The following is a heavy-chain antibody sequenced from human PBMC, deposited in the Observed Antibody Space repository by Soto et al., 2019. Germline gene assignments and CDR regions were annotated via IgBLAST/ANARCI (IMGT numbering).Heavy chain of an antibody. Sequence: QVQLVQSGAEVKKPGSSVKVSCKASGGTFSSYTISWVRQAPGQGLEWMGRIIPILGIANYAQKFQGRVTITADKSTSTAYMELSSLRSEDTAVYYCAREGVVRGAPPNYGMDVWGQGTTVTVSS. J-gene: IGHJ6*02. D-gene: IGHD3-10*01. CDR2: IIPILGIA. V-gene: IGHV1-69*08. CDR3: AREGVVRGAPPNYGMDV. CDR1: GGTFSSYT.